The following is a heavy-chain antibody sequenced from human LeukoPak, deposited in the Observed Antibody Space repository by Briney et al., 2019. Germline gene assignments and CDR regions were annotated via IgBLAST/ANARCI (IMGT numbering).Heavy chain of an antibody. Sequence: PVRSLRLSCAASGFTFDDYAMHWVRQAPGKGLEWVSGISWNSGSIGYADSVKGRFTISRDNAKNSLYLQMNSLRAEDMALYYCAKGLYYYDSSGYPEGAFDIWGQGTMVTVSS. J-gene: IGHJ3*02. D-gene: IGHD3-22*01. CDR1: GFTFDDYA. V-gene: IGHV3-9*03. CDR2: ISWNSGSI. CDR3: AKGLYYYDSSGYPEGAFDI.